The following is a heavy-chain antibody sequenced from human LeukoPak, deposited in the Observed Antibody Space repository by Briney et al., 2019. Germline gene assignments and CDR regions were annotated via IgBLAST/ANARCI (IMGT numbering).Heavy chain of an antibody. D-gene: IGHD3-22*01. J-gene: IGHJ3*02. CDR2: FDPEDGET. CDR3: AVYDSSGYSQNSYAFDI. V-gene: IGHV1-24*01. Sequence: GSVKVSCKVSGYTLTELSMHWVRQAPGKGLEWMGGFDPEDGETIYAQKFQGRVTMTEDTSTDTAYMELSSLRSEDTAVYYCAVYDSSGYSQNSYAFDIWGQGTMVTVSS. CDR1: GYTLTELS.